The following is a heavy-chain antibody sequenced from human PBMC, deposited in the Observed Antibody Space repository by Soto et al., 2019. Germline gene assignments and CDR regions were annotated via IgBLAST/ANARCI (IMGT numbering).Heavy chain of an antibody. CDR1: GGSIGTYY. D-gene: IGHD3-9*01. Sequence: QVQLQESGPGLVKPSETLSLTCTVSGGSIGTYYWSWIRQPQGKGLEWIGYIYYRGNTDYNPSLKSRVTISLDPPKTHFSLKLSSVTAADSAVYYCARHPGYYDILTGYTTYYFDSWGQGILVTVSS. V-gene: IGHV4-59*08. J-gene: IGHJ4*02. CDR2: IYYRGNT. CDR3: ARHPGYYDILTGYTTYYFDS.